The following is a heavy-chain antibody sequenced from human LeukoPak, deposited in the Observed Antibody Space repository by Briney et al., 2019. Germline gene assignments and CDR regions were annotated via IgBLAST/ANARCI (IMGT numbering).Heavy chain of an antibody. D-gene: IGHD3-16*02. CDR2: IHPNSGRT. V-gene: IGHV1-2*02. J-gene: IGHJ5*02. CDR1: GYTFTGYY. Sequence: ASVKVSCKASGYTFTGYYMHWVRQAPGQGLEWMGWIHPNSGRTHYEQKFQGRVTMTRDTSITTAYMEVSRLRSDDTAVYYCARDPLIDEKWFDPWGQGTLVTVSS. CDR3: ARDPLIDEKWFDP.